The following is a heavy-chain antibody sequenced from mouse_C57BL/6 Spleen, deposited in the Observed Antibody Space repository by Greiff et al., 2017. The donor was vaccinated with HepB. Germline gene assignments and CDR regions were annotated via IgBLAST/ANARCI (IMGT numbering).Heavy chain of an antibody. V-gene: IGHV1-81*01. Sequence: VQLQESGAELARPGASVKLSCKASGYTFTSYGISWVKQRTGQGLEWIGEIYPRSGNTYYNEKFKGKATLTADKSSSTAYMELRSLTSEDSAVYFCARCTQGGLEDYWGQGTTLTVSS. D-gene: IGHD3-3*01. CDR2: IYPRSGNT. J-gene: IGHJ2*01. CDR3: ARCTQGGLEDY. CDR1: GYTFTSYG.